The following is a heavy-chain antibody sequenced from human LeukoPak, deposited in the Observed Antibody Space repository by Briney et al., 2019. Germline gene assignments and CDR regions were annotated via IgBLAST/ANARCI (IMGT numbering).Heavy chain of an antibody. CDR1: DGSFSGYY. Sequence: ETLSLXCAVYDGSFSGYYWSWIRQPPGKGLEWIGEINHSGSTNYNPSLKSRVTISLDTSKNQFSLKLRSVTAADKTVYYCAXXMGSRGGNFDYWGQGTLVTVSS. CDR2: INHSGST. CDR3: AXXMGSRGGNFDY. J-gene: IGHJ4*02. D-gene: IGHD3-10*01. V-gene: IGHV4-34*01.